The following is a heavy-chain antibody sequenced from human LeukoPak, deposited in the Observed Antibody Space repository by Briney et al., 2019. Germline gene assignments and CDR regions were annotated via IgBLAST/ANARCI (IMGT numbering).Heavy chain of an antibody. D-gene: IGHD3-10*01. CDR3: ARGGARFGRFEY. V-gene: IGHV3-7*01. CDR2: MKEDGSEI. Sequence: GGSLRLSCAASGFTFSSYWMSWVRQGRGKGLEWVAKMKEDGSEIQYADSVKGRFTISRDNSKNSLYLQMNSLRPEDTAVYYCARGGARFGRFEYWGQGTLVTVSS. CDR1: GFTFSSYW. J-gene: IGHJ4*02.